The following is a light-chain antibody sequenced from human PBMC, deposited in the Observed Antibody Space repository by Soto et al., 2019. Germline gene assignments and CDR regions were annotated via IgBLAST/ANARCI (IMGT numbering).Light chain of an antibody. CDR3: QQYGSSPPIT. CDR2: DTS. J-gene: IGKJ5*01. Sequence: EIVLRQSPATLSLYPGEGATLSCRASQSVSNYLAWYQQKPGQAPRLLIYDTSARAGGIPARFSGSGSGTDFILTIDRLEPEDFAVYYCQQYGSSPPITCGQGTRLEIK. CDR1: QSVSNY. V-gene: IGKV3-20*01.